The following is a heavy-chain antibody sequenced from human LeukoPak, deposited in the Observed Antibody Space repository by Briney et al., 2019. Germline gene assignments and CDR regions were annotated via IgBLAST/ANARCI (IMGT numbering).Heavy chain of an antibody. CDR2: ISSSSSYI. Sequence: PGGSLRLSCAASGFTSSSYSMNWVRQAPGKGLEWVSSISSSSSYIYYADSVKGRFTISRDNAKNSLYLQMNSLRAEDTAVYYCAGGGFGVVINQLDYWGQGTLVTVSS. CDR1: GFTSSSYS. CDR3: AGGGFGVVINQLDY. J-gene: IGHJ4*02. D-gene: IGHD3-3*01. V-gene: IGHV3-21*01.